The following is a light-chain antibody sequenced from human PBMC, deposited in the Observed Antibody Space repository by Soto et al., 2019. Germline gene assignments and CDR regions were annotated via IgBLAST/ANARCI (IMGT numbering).Light chain of an antibody. V-gene: IGKV3-20*01. CDR1: QSVSSSY. Sequence: EIVLTQSLDTLSLSPGERATLSCRASQSVSSSYFAWYQQKPGHAPRLLIYATSSRATGIPDRFSASGSGTAFSLTISRLETEGCSVDYCQQYGSSPRTFGQGTKVDIK. CDR3: QQYGSSPRT. J-gene: IGKJ1*01. CDR2: ATS.